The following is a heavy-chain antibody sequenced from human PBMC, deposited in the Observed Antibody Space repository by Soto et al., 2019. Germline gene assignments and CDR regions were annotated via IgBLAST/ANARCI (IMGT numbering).Heavy chain of an antibody. CDR1: GFTFSSYG. CDR2: ISYDGSNK. V-gene: IGHV3-30*18. CDR3: AKDRDSRGNDWFDP. J-gene: IGHJ5*02. D-gene: IGHD3-10*01. Sequence: GGSLRLSCAASGFTFSSYGMHWVRQAPGKGLEWVAVISYDGSNKYYADSVKGRFTISRDNSKNTLYLQMNSLRAEDTAVYYCAKDRDSRGNDWFDPWGQGTLVTVSS.